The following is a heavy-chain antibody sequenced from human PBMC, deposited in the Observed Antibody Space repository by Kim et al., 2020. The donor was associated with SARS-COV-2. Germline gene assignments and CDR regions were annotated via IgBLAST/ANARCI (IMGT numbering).Heavy chain of an antibody. J-gene: IGHJ4*02. CDR1: GYTFTSYA. D-gene: IGHD6-19*01. CDR2: INAGNGNT. V-gene: IGHV1-3*01. CDR3: ARAFVWQQWLFDY. Sequence: ASVKVSCKASGYTFTSYAMHWVRQAPGQRLEWMGWINAGNGNTKYSQKFQGRVTITRDTSASTAYMELSSLRSEDTAVYYCARAFVWQQWLFDYWGQGTLVTVSS.